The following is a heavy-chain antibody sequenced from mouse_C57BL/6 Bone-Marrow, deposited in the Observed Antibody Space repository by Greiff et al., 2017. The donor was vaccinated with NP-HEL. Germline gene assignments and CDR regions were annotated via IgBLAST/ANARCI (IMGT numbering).Heavy chain of an antibody. CDR2: IYPRSGNT. V-gene: IGHV1-81*01. J-gene: IGHJ3*01. CDR3: ARNWYTRFAY. Sequence: VKLVESGAELARPGASVKLSCKASGYTFTSYGISWVKQRTGQGLEWIGEIYPRSGNTYYNEKFKGKATLTADKSSSTAYMELRSLTSEDSAVYFCARNWYTRFAYWGQGTLVTVSA. D-gene: IGHD4-1*01. CDR1: GYTFTSYG.